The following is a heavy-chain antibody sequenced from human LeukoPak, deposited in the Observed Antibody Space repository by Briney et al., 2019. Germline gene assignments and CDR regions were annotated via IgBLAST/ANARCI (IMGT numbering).Heavy chain of an antibody. Sequence: GASVKVSCKASGYIFTNYGINWVRQAPGQGLEWMGWISPHNGHTDYIQKLQGRVTMTTDTSTTTAYMELMSLTSDDTAIYYCARGGRHRYYYGSGTYWGDWFDPWGQGTLVTVSS. V-gene: IGHV1-18*01. CDR1: GYIFTNYG. D-gene: IGHD3-10*01. CDR2: ISPHNGHT. CDR3: ARGGRHRYYYGSGTYWGDWFDP. J-gene: IGHJ5*02.